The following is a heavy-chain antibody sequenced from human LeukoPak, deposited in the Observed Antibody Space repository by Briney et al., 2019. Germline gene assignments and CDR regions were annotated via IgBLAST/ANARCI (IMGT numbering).Heavy chain of an antibody. CDR1: GFTFSSYA. J-gene: IGHJ4*02. D-gene: IGHD4-17*01. CDR3: AKGPTVTIEGPFDY. CDR2: ISGSGGST. V-gene: IGHV3-23*01. Sequence: GGSLRLSCAASGFTFSSYAMSWVRQAPGRGLEWVSAISGSGGSTYYADSVKGRFTISRDNSKNTLYLQMNSLRAEDTAVYYCAKGPTVTIEGPFDYWGQGTLVTVSS.